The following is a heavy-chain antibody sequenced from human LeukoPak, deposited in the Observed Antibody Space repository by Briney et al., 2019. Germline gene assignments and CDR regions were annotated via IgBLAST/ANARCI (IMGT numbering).Heavy chain of an antibody. V-gene: IGHV3-15*01. J-gene: IGHJ4*02. Sequence: GGSLRLSCAASGFTFSNAWMNWVRQAPGKGLEWVGLVKSKTNGGTIDYAAPVKGRFSISRDDSENTLYLQMNSLETEDTAVYYCVTERAGAFYYWGQGTLVTVSS. CDR1: GFTFSNAW. CDR2: VKSKTNGGTI. CDR3: VTERAGAFYY. D-gene: IGHD6-19*01.